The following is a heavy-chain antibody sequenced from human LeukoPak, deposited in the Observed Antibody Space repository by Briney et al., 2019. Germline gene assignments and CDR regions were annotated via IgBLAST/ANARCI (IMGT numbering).Heavy chain of an antibody. D-gene: IGHD4-23*01. CDR3: TVGGNIGRNAFDI. CDR1: GFPFGDYA. CDR2: IKRKEYGETK. Sequence: GSLRLSRTAPGFPFGDYAMSWFRQAPGKGVEGVGFIKRKEYGETKEYAASVKGRFNISRDDSKSIAYLQMNSLKREDTAVYYCTVGGNIGRNAFDIWGQETMVTVSS. V-gene: IGHV3-49*03. J-gene: IGHJ3*02.